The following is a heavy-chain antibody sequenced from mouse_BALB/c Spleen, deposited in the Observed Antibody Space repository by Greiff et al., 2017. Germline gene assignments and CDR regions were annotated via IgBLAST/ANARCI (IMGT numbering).Heavy chain of an antibody. Sequence: DVQLVESGGGLVKPGGSLKLSCAASGFTFSSYAMSWVRQSPEKRLEWVAEISSGGSYTYYPDTVTGRFTISRDNAKNTLYLEMSSLRSEDTAMYYCALTGFAYWGQGTLVTVSA. D-gene: IGHD4-1*01. CDR1: GFTFSSYA. CDR2: ISSGGSYT. CDR3: ALTGFAY. V-gene: IGHV5-9-4*01. J-gene: IGHJ3*01.